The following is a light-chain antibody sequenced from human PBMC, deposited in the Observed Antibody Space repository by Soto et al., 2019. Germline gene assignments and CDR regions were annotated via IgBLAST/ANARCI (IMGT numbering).Light chain of an antibody. CDR3: QQYGSSPWT. CDR1: QSVSSSY. J-gene: IGKJ1*01. CDR2: GAY. V-gene: IGKV3-20*01. Sequence: EIVLTQSPGTLSLSPGERATLSCRASQSVSSSYLAWYQQKPGQAPRPLIYGAYSRAIGIPDRFSGSGSVTDFTLTISRLEPEDFAVYYCQQYGSSPWTFGQGTKVDIK.